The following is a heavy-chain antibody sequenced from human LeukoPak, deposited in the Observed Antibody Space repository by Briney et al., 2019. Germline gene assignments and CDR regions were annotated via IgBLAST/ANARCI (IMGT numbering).Heavy chain of an antibody. V-gene: IGHV1-3*04. Sequence: ASVKVSCKASGYTFANYAMHWVRQAPGQSLEWMGWINSANGNTKYSQKFQGRVTITRDTSASTAYMELSRLRSDDTAVYYCARALDSGSGRYYFDYWGQGTLVTVSS. D-gene: IGHD2-15*01. J-gene: IGHJ4*02. CDR3: ARALDSGSGRYYFDY. CDR2: INSANGNT. CDR1: GYTFANYA.